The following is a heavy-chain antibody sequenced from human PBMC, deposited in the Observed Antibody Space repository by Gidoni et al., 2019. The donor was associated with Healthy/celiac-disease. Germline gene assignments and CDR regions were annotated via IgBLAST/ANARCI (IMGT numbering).Heavy chain of an antibody. Sequence: QVQLQQWGAGLLKPSETLSLTCAVYGGSFSGYYWSWIRQPPGKGLEWIGEINHSGSTNYNPSLKSRVTISVDTSKNQFSLKLSSVTAADTAVYYCARGHDYGDHGGLDYWGQGTLVTVSS. V-gene: IGHV4-34*01. CDR3: ARGHDYGDHGGLDY. J-gene: IGHJ4*02. CDR1: GGSFSGYY. CDR2: INHSGST. D-gene: IGHD4-17*01.